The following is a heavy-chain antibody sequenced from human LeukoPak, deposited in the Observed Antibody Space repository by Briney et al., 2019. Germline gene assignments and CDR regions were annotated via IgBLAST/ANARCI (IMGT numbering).Heavy chain of an antibody. CDR1: GYTFTNYW. V-gene: IGHV5-51*01. CDR2: IYPGDSDT. CDR3: ASMNGDDAFDI. D-gene: IGHD7-27*01. Sequence: GESLKISCKGSGYTFTNYWIGWVRQMPGKGLEFMGIIYPGDSDTRYSPSFQGQVTISVDKSINTAYLQWSSLKASDTAMYYCASMNGDDAFDIWGQGTMVTVSS. J-gene: IGHJ3*02.